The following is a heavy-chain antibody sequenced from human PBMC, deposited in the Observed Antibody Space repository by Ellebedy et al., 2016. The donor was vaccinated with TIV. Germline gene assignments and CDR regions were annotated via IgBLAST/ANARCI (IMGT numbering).Heavy chain of an antibody. CDR2: IYHSGGT. V-gene: IGHV4-4*02. CDR1: GDSITSHDW. J-gene: IGHJ4*02. D-gene: IGHD2-15*01. Sequence: MPGGSLRLSCAVSGDSITSHDWWSWVRQPPGKGLEWIGEIYHSGGTNYKPSLKRRVTISVDKSKNQFSLSLSSVTAADTAVYYCARNGYYCIDYWGQGTLVSVSS. CDR3: ARNGYYCIDY.